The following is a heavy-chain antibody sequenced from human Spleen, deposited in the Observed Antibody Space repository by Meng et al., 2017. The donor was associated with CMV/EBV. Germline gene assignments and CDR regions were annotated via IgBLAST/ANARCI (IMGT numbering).Heavy chain of an antibody. V-gene: IGHV1-2*02. CDR3: ARDHNWGPDY. CDR1: GGTFSSYT. CDR2: IIPNSGGT. D-gene: IGHD1-1*01. Sequence: ASVKVSCKASGGTFSSYTISWVRQAPGQGLEWMGRIIPNSGGTNYALKFQGRVTMTRDTSINTVYMELTRLRSDDTAVYYCARDHNWGPDYWGQGTLVTVSS. J-gene: IGHJ4*02.